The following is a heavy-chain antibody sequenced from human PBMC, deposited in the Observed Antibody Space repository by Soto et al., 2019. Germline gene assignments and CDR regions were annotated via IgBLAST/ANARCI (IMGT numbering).Heavy chain of an antibody. V-gene: IGHV3-74*01. J-gene: IGHJ4*02. CDR3: ATLQLAGPDY. CDR2: ISNDGSGT. D-gene: IGHD6-19*01. CDR1: GFTLSDYW. Sequence: EVQLVESGGDLVQPGGSLRLSCAASGFTLSDYWMHWVRQVPGTGLVWVSRISNDGSGTSYADFVKGRFTISKDDAKNTVYLQMHSLSAEDTAVYYCATLQLAGPDYWGQGTLVTVSS.